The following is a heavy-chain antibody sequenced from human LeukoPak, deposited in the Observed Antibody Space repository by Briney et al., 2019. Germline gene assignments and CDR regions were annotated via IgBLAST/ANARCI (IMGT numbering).Heavy chain of an antibody. Sequence: PGRSLRLSCAASGFTFDDYAMHWVRQAPGKGLEWVSSISPSGASVWHADSVKGRFTISRDAATYSVYLQMNSLRADDTAVYYCARDFTGESGYSGYWGRGTLVTVSP. CDR3: ARDFTGESGYSGY. CDR1: GFTFDDYA. V-gene: IGHV3-21*01. D-gene: IGHD5-12*01. J-gene: IGHJ4*02. CDR2: ISPSGASV.